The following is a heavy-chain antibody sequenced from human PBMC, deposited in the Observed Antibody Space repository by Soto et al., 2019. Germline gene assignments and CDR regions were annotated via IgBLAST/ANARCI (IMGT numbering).Heavy chain of an antibody. Sequence: QLQLQESDPGLVKPSETLSLTCTVSGGSISSSNSYWGWIRQPPGKGLEWIGNIYYSGSTFYNPSLESRVTIYVDTSKNQFSLKLSSVTAADTAVYYCARLPYYRGILTGDRTSYNWFDPWGQGTLVTVSS. V-gene: IGHV4-39*01. CDR3: ARLPYYRGILTGDRTSYNWFDP. CDR1: GGSISSSNSY. CDR2: IYYSGST. D-gene: IGHD3-9*01. J-gene: IGHJ5*02.